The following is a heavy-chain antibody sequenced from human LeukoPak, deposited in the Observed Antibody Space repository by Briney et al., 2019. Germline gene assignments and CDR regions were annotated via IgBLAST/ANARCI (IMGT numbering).Heavy chain of an antibody. CDR2: IYPRDSDT. Sequence: GESLKISCEASGYTFTHQWIGWVRQMPGTGLEWVGIIYPRDSDTIYSPSFQGHVTTSADTSINTAYLESRSLEASDTAMYYCARHSDVVGAIWGQGTQVTVSS. J-gene: IGHJ4*02. CDR1: GYTFTHQW. V-gene: IGHV5-51*01. CDR3: ARHSDVVGAI. D-gene: IGHD3-16*01.